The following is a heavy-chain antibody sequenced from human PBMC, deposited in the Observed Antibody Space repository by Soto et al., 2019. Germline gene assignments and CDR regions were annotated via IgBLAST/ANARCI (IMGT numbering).Heavy chain of an antibody. CDR2: IIGGGSTT. V-gene: IGHV3-48*04. Sequence: EVHLVESGGDLVQTGGSLRLSWAASGFSCSSFSMNWVRQAPGKGLEWVAYIIGGGSTTYYADSVKGRFTISRDDAKNTRHLQMNSLQAEDTAVYYCARLGDYGSGSYWGQVTLVTVSS. D-gene: IGHD3-10*01. J-gene: IGHJ4*02. CDR3: ARLGDYGSGSY. CDR1: GFSCSSFS.